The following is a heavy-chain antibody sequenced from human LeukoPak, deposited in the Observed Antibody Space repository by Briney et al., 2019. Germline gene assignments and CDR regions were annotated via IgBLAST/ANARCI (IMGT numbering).Heavy chain of an antibody. CDR2: IYHSGST. CDR1: GGSISSSNW. Sequence: PSGTLSLTCAVSGGSISSSNWWSWVRQPPGKGLEWIGEIYHSGSTNYNPSLKSRVTISVDKSKNQFSLKLSSVTAADTAVYYCARDQASSSYPYYYYYYMDVWGKGTTVTVSS. CDR3: ARDQASSSYPYYYYYYMDV. J-gene: IGHJ6*03. D-gene: IGHD6-6*01. V-gene: IGHV4-4*02.